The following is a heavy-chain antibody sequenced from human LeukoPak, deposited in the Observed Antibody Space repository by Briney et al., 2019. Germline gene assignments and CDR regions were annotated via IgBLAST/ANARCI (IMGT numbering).Heavy chain of an antibody. CDR1: GGSISSNSYY. CDR2: IYYSGNT. V-gene: IGHV4-39*01. D-gene: IGHD2-15*01. Sequence: SETLSLTCAVSGGSISSNSYYWGWVRQSPGKGLEWIGAIYYSGNTYYSPSLKSRVTISADTSKNQFSLNLSAVTAADAATYYCARHIATNYYYNYYGLDVWGQGTTVTVSS. CDR3: ARHIATNYYYNYYGLDV. J-gene: IGHJ6*02.